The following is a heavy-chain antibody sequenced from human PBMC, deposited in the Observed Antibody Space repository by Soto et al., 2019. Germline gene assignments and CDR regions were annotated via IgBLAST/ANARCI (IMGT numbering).Heavy chain of an antibody. J-gene: IGHJ6*03. CDR3: ARGNPFDGPLRSSRPNGDYHYYMDV. D-gene: IGHD6-13*01. Sequence: SETLSLTCTVSGGSISSYYWSWIRQPPGKGLEWIGYIYYSGSTNYNPSLKSRVTISVDTSKNQFSLKLSSVTAADTAVYYCARGNPFDGPLRSSRPNGDYHYYMDVWGKGTTVTVSS. CDR1: GGSISSYY. CDR2: IYYSGST. V-gene: IGHV4-59*01.